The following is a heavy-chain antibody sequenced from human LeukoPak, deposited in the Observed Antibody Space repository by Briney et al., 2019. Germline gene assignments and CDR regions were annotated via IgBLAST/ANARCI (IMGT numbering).Heavy chain of an antibody. CDR1: GFTFSSYS. J-gene: IGHJ5*02. CDR3: AKDLVPAAILVDWSDP. Sequence: GGSLRLSCAASGFTFSSYSMNWVRQAPGKGLEWVSYISSSSSTIYYADSVKGRFTISRDNSKNTLYLQMNSLRAEDTAVYYCAKDLVPAAILVDWSDPWGQGTLVTVSS. V-gene: IGHV3-48*01. D-gene: IGHD2-2*02. CDR2: ISSSSSTI.